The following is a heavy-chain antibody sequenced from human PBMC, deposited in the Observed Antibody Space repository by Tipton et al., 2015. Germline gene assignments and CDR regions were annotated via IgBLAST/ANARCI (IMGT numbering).Heavy chain of an antibody. D-gene: IGHD1-20*01. CDR1: GFTFSDNF. CDR2: ISSSGSLT. Sequence: SLRLSCAASGFTFSDNFMTWIRQAPGKGLEWVSYISSSGSLTYYADTVKGRFTISRDNDKKSLYLQMNSLRDEDTAVYYCARVELTGTTQPVDYWGQGTLVTVSS. J-gene: IGHJ4*02. V-gene: IGHV3-11*04. CDR3: ARVELTGTTQPVDY.